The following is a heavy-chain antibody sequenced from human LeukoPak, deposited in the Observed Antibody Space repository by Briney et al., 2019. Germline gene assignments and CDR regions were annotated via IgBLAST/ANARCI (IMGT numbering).Heavy chain of an antibody. Sequence: SETLSLTCTVSGGSISSYYWSWIRQPAGKGLEWIGRIYTSGSTNYNPSLKSQVTMSVDTSKNQFSLKLSSVTAADTAVYYCARDGYSSSWYHYYYYYMDVWGKGTTVTVSS. V-gene: IGHV4-4*07. CDR2: IYTSGST. CDR1: GGSISSYY. CDR3: ARDGYSSSWYHYYYYYMDV. D-gene: IGHD6-13*01. J-gene: IGHJ6*03.